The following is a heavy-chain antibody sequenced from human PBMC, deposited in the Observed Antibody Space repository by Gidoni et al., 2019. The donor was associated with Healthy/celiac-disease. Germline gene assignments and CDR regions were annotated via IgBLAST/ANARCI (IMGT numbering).Heavy chain of an antibody. Sequence: EVQLVESGGGLVKPGGSLRLSCAASGFTFSSYSMNWVRQAPGKGLEWVSSISSSSSYIYYADSVKGRFTISRDNAKNSLYLQMNSLRAEDTAVYYCARDLLSGSLWHYYGMDVWGQGTTVTVSS. CDR3: ARDLLSGSLWHYYGMDV. J-gene: IGHJ6*02. D-gene: IGHD5-18*01. CDR1: GFTFSSYS. V-gene: IGHV3-21*01. CDR2: ISSSSSYI.